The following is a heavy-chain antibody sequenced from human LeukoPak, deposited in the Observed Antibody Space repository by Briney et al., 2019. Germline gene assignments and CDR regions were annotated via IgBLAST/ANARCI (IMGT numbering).Heavy chain of an antibody. Sequence: PGGSLRLSCAASGFTFDDYAMHWVRQAPGKGLEWVSLISWDGGSTYYADSVKGRFTISRDNSKNSLYLQMNSLRAEDTALYYCAKAPTPDYYMDVWGKGTTVTVSS. CDR3: AKAPTPDYYMDV. CDR1: GFTFDDYA. V-gene: IGHV3-43D*03. CDR2: ISWDGGST. J-gene: IGHJ6*03.